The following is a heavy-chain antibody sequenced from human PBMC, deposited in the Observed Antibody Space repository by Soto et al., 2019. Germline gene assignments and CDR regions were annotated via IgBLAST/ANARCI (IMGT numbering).Heavy chain of an antibody. V-gene: IGHV1-8*01. J-gene: IGHJ4*02. CDR2: MNPNSGNT. Sequence: GASVKVSCKASGYTFTSYDINWVRQATGQGLEWMGWMNPNSGNTGYAQKFQGRVTMTRNTSISTAYMELSSLRSEDTAVYYCAKDGGPVYCNSPGCSAKHFDYWGQGTLVTVSS. CDR1: GYTFTSYD. D-gene: IGHD2-2*01. CDR3: AKDGGPVYCNSPGCSAKHFDY.